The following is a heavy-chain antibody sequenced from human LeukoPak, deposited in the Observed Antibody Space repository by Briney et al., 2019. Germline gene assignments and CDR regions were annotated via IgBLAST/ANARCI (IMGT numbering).Heavy chain of an antibody. CDR2: VKFDGSEK. CDR1: GFTFSSYW. Sequence: GGSLRLSCAASGFTFSSYWMSWVRQAPGKGLEWVANVKFDGSEKYYVDSVKGRFTISRDNAKNSLYLQMNSLRAEDTAVYYCARLPIQGFGFWYFDLWGRGTLVTVSS. V-gene: IGHV3-7*01. CDR3: ARLPIQGFGFWYFDL. J-gene: IGHJ2*01. D-gene: IGHD3-10*01.